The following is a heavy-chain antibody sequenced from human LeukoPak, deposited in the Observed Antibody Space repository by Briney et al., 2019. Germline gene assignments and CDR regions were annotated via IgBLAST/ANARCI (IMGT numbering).Heavy chain of an antibody. Sequence: GGSLRLSCAASGFTFSSYSMNWVRQAPGRGREWVSSISSSSSYIYYADSVKGRFTISRDNAKNSLYLQMNSLRAEDTAVYYCARGGYYYDSSGYYYGYWGQGTLVTVSS. D-gene: IGHD3-22*01. J-gene: IGHJ4*02. V-gene: IGHV3-21*01. CDR3: ARGGYYYDSSGYYYGY. CDR2: ISSSSSYI. CDR1: GFTFSSYS.